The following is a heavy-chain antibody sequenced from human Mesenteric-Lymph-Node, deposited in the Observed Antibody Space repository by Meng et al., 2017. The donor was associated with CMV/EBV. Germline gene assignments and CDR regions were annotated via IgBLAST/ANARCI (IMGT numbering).Heavy chain of an antibody. D-gene: IGHD3-3*01. CDR3: AKDIRHDFWSGYFDY. J-gene: IGHJ4*02. CDR2: IKQDGSEK. V-gene: IGHV3-7*03. Sequence: ETLSLTCAASGFTFSSYWMSWVRQAPGKGLEWVANIKQDGSEKYYVDSVKGRFTISRDNAKNSLYLQMNSLRAEDTALYYCAKDIRHDFWSGYFDYWGQGTLVTVSS. CDR1: GFTFSSYW.